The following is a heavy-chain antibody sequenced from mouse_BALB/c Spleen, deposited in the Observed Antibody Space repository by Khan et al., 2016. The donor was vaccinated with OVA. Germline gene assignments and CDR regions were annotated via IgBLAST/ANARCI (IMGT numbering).Heavy chain of an antibody. CDR1: GFTFSNYG. Sequence: EVELVESGGGLVKPGGSLKFSCAASGFTFSNYGMSWVRQTPEKRLEWVATISSGGSYTYYPDSVKGRFTISRDNANNTLYLKMSSLRSEDTAMYYCTRTPGYYGSNYFDYWGQGTTRTVSS. V-gene: IGHV5-9-3*01. D-gene: IGHD1-1*01. CDR2: ISSGGSYT. CDR3: TRTPGYYGSNYFDY. J-gene: IGHJ2*01.